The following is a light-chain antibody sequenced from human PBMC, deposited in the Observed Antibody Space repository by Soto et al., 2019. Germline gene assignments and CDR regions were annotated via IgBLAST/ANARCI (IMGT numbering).Light chain of an antibody. CDR3: QQYGSSGT. Sequence: VLTQFPSTPSQYPGGRATLCRTASQSVSNNYLAWYQQKPGQAPRLLICGAANRATGMPDRFSGSGSGTDFTLTISRLEPEDFAVYYCQQYGSSGTFGKGTKVDIK. J-gene: IGKJ1*01. CDR2: GAA. V-gene: IGKV3-20*01. CDR1: QSVSNNY.